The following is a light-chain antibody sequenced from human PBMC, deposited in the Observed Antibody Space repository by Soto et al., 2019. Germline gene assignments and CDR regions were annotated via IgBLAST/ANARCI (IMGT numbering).Light chain of an antibody. J-gene: IGKJ3*01. CDR2: AAS. CDR3: QQLNSYPPFP. CDR1: QSISSY. V-gene: IGKV1-9*01. Sequence: IQLTQSPSSLSASVGDRVTITCRASQSISSYLAWYQQKPGKAPKLLIYAASTLQSGVPSRFSGSGSGTDFTLTISSLQPEDFATYYCQQLNSYPPFPFXPGTNVNS.